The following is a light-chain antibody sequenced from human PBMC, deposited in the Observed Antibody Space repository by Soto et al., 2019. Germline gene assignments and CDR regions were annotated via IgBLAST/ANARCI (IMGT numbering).Light chain of an antibody. CDR3: QQHNNGPWT. V-gene: IGKV3-15*01. CDR1: QSVSSN. J-gene: IGKJ1*01. Sequence: EIVMTQSPATLSVSPGERATLSCRASQSVSSNVAWNQQKPGQAPRLLIYGASTRATGIPARFSGSGSGTEFTLSISSLQSEDFSVYHCQQHNNGPWTFGQGTKVEIK. CDR2: GAS.